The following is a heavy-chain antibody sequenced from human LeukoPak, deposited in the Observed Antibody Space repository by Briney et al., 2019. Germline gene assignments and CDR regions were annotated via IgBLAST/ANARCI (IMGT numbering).Heavy chain of an antibody. CDR1: GGSVSGVSYY. J-gene: IGHJ4*02. Sequence: SETLSLTCTVSGGSVSGVSYYWSWIRQPPGKGLEWIGYIYYSGSTNYNPSLKSRVTISVDTSKNQLSLKLSSVTAADTAVYYCASSNRNGYNYIDYWGQGTLVTVSS. D-gene: IGHD5-24*01. CDR2: IYYSGST. CDR3: ASSNRNGYNYIDY. V-gene: IGHV4-61*01.